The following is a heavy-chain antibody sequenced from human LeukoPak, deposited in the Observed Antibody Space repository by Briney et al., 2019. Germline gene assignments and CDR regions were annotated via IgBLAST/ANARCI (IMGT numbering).Heavy chain of an antibody. CDR2: IIPMFGTT. CDR3: ASDLADIVVDPPAMPYYFDY. V-gene: IGHV1-69*01. Sequence: ASVKVSCKVSGGIFSNSAISWVRRDPGQGLEYMGGIIPMFGTTNYARRFQGRLTITADESTSTTYMELSSLRSEDTAVSYCASDLADIVVDPPAMPYYFDYWGQGTVVTVSS. D-gene: IGHD2-2*01. J-gene: IGHJ4*02. CDR1: GGIFSNSA.